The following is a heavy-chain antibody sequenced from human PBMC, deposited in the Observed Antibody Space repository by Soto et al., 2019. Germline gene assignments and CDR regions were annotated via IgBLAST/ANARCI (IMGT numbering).Heavy chain of an antibody. CDR2: INPSGGST. CDR1: GYTFTSYY. J-gene: IGHJ3*02. CDR3: ARGWDRINMIVVVHDAFDI. D-gene: IGHD3-22*01. Sequence: QVQLVQSGAEVKKPGASVKVSCKASGYTFTSYYMHWVRQAPGQGLEWMGIINPSGGSTSYAQKFQGRVTMTRDTSASTVYMELSSLRSEDTAVYYCARGWDRINMIVVVHDAFDIWGQGTMVTVSS. V-gene: IGHV1-46*01.